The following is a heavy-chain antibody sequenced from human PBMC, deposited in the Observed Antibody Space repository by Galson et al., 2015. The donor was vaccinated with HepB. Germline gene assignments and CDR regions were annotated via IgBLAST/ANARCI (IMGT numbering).Heavy chain of an antibody. CDR2: IYYRGNT. V-gene: IGHV4-31*03. CDR1: GASVSSGGYY. Sequence: TLSLTCTVSGASVSSGGYYWHWIRQRPGKGLEWIGHIYYRGNTYYNPTLESRVTISLDTSNNQFSLKLSSLTAADTAVYYCVKSMRYSWWFDPWGQGTLVTVSS. D-gene: IGHD5-18*01. CDR3: VKSMRYSWWFDP. J-gene: IGHJ5*02.